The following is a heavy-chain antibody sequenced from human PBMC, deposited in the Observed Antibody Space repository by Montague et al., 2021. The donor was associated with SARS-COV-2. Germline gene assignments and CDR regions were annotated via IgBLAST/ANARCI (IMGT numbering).Heavy chain of an antibody. J-gene: IGHJ4*02. CDR2: INGVGSAT. D-gene: IGHD3-10*01. V-gene: IGHV3-74*01. Sequence: RLSWSASGFIFKDYWMHWVRQVPGKGLVWVSRINGVGSATTYADFAKGRFTISRDNAENTLYLQMDSLRAEDTAVYYCARDFAHRGDWGQGTLVTVSS. CDR1: GFIFKDYW. CDR3: ARDFAHRGD.